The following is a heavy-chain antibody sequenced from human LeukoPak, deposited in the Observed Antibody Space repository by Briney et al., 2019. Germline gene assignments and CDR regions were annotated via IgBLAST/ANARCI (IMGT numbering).Heavy chain of an antibody. CDR1: GGSISSSSYY. CDR2: IYYSGST. J-gene: IGHJ4*02. Sequence: KSSETLSLTCTVSGGSISSSSYYWGWIRQPPGKGLEWIGSIYYSGSTYYNPSLKSRVTISVDTSKNQFSLKLSSVTAADTAVYYCARQTYDFWSGYPTPPVDYWGQGTLVTVSS. V-gene: IGHV4-39*01. D-gene: IGHD3-3*01. CDR3: ARQTYDFWSGYPTPPVDY.